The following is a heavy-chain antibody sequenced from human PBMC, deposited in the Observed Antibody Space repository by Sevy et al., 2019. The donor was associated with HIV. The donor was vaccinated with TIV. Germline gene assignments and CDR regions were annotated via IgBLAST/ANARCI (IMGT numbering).Heavy chain of an antibody. V-gene: IGHV3-7*01. Sequence: GGSLRLSCAASGFTFSSHWMSWVRQAPGKGLEWVANIKQDGSEKYYVDSVKGRFTISRDNAKNSLSLQMNSLRAEDTAVYYCARDTGGIGMDVWGQGTKVTVSS. CDR1: GFTFSSHW. D-gene: IGHD6-13*01. CDR3: ARDTGGIGMDV. J-gene: IGHJ6*02. CDR2: IKQDGSEK.